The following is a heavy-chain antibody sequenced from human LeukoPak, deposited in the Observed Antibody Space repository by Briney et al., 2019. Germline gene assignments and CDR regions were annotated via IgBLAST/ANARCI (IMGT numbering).Heavy chain of an antibody. CDR1: GFTFSTFV. CDR2: ISQDETNK. CDR3: VRENHAFDI. Sequence: SGGSLRLSCAASGFTFSTFVMHWVRQAPGKGLEWVAAISQDETNKYYVDSVKGRFTISRDNSRKTLDLQMNSLRTEDTAIYQCVRENHAFDIWGQGTMVTVSS. V-gene: IGHV3-30*04. J-gene: IGHJ3*02.